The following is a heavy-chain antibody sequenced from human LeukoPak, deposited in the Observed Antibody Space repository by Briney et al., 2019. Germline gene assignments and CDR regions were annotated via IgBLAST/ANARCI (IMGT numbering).Heavy chain of an antibody. V-gene: IGHV3-7*01. CDR3: ARGGLLQQLVAHY. D-gene: IGHD6-13*01. CDR1: GFTFSSYW. CDR2: IKQDGSEK. J-gene: IGHJ4*02. Sequence: GGSLRLSCAASGFTFSSYWMSWVRQAPGKGLEWVANIKQDGSEKYYVDSVKGRFTISRDNAKNSLYLQMNSLRAEDTAVYYCARGGLLQQLVAHYWGQGTLVTVSS.